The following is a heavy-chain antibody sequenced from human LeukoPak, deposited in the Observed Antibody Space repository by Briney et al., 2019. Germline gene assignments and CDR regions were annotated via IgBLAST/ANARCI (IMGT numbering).Heavy chain of an antibody. CDR1: GFTVSHNF. V-gene: IGHV3-53*01. D-gene: IGHD3-16*01. CDR3: AREPSHDSYYDF. Sequence: PGGSLRLSCVASGFTVSHNFMDWVRQAPGKGLEWVSTIRIGGTRDDADSVKGRFIISRDNSKNTLYLQMNNLRVEDTAVYYCAREPSHDSYYDFWGHGTLVTVSS. CDR2: IRIGGTR. J-gene: IGHJ4*01.